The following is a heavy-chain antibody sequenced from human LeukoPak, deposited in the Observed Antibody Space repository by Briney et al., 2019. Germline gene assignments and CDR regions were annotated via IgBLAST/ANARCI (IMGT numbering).Heavy chain of an antibody. Sequence: SVKVSCKASGGTFSSYAISWVRQAPGQGLEWMGRIIPILGIANYAQKFQGRVTITADKSTSTAYMELSSLRSDDTAVYYCARGEWELDQYFQHWGQGTLVTVSS. V-gene: IGHV1-69*04. CDR1: GGTFSSYA. D-gene: IGHD1-26*01. J-gene: IGHJ1*01. CDR2: IIPILGIA. CDR3: ARGEWELDQYFQH.